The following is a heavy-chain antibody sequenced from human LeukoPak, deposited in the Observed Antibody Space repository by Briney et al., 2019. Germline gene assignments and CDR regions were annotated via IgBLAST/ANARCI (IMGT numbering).Heavy chain of an antibody. Sequence: GASVKVSCEAPGYTFTSYGICSVRQAPGQGLEWMGWISAYNGNTNYAQKLQGRVTMTTDTSTGTAYMELRSLRSDDTAVYYCASYIQTWGQGTLVTVSS. CDR3: ASYIQT. D-gene: IGHD5-18*01. CDR2: ISAYNGNT. V-gene: IGHV1-18*01. J-gene: IGHJ5*02. CDR1: GYTFTSYG.